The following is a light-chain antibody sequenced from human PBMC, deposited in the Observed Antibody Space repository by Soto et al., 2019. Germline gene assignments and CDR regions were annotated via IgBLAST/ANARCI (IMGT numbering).Light chain of an antibody. CDR1: QSVLYSSNNKNY. Sequence: DIVMTQSPDSLAVSLGERATINCKSSQSVLYSSNNKNYLAWYQQKPGQPPKLLIYWASTRESGVPDRFSGSGSGTDFTLTISSQQAEDVAVYYCQQYSSTPRTFGQGTKVEIK. J-gene: IGKJ1*01. V-gene: IGKV4-1*01. CDR3: QQYSSTPRT. CDR2: WAS.